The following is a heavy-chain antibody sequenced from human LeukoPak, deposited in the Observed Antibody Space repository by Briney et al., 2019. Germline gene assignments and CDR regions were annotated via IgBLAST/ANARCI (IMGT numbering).Heavy chain of an antibody. D-gene: IGHD1-14*01. CDR1: GFTFSSYG. Sequence: GGSLRLSCAASGFTFSSYGMHWVRQAPGKGLEWVAFIRYDGSNKYYADSVKGRFTISRDNAKNTLSLQMSSLRAEDTAVYYCARDLNHLLDYWGQGTLVTVSS. V-gene: IGHV3-30*02. CDR3: ARDLNHLLDY. CDR2: IRYDGSNK. J-gene: IGHJ4*02.